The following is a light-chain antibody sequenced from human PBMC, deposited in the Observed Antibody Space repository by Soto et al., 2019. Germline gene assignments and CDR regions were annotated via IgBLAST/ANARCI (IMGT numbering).Light chain of an antibody. CDR3: PQHKSYPIT. CDR2: DAS. Sequence: DIEITHCPCAVSAFVGDRVTITCRASQGISNYLVWFQQKPGKVPKRLIYDASSLQTGVPSRFSGSGSGTEFTLTISSLQPEDFATYYCPQHKSYPITFGQGTRLEIK. CDR1: QGISNY. V-gene: IGKV1-17*03. J-gene: IGKJ5*01.